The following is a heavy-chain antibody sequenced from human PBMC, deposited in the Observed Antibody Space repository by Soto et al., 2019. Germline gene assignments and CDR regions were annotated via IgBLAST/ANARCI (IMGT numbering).Heavy chain of an antibody. CDR3: ARPLWRDDYNWGYFDL. J-gene: IGHJ2*01. CDR1: GFTFSSYA. D-gene: IGHD4-4*01. V-gene: IGHV3-30-3*01. Sequence: QVQLVESGGGVVQPGRSLRLSCAASGFTFSSYAMHWVRQAPGKGLEWVAVISYDGSNKYYADSVKGRFTISRDNSKNTLFLQMNRLRAEDTAVHYRARPLWRDDYNWGYFDLWGRGTLVTVAS. CDR2: ISYDGSNK.